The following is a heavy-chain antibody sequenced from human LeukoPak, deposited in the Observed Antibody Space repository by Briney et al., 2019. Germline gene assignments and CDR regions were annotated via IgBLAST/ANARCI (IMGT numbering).Heavy chain of an antibody. V-gene: IGHV3-23*01. J-gene: IGHJ4*02. Sequence: PGGSLRLSCAASGLTFSDYYMSWVRQAPGKGLEWVSGITGSGANTSYADSVKGRFTISRDNAKNTLHLQMDSLRVEDTAVYYCAKEIYFGSGSFAKYYFDYWGQGTLVTVSS. D-gene: IGHD3-10*01. CDR2: ITGSGANT. CDR1: GLTFSDYY. CDR3: AKEIYFGSGSFAKYYFDY.